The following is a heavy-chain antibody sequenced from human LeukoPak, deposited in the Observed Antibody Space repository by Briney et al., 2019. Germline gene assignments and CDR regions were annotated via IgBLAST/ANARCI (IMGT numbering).Heavy chain of an antibody. CDR3: ARGVGTGYTDH. CDR2: VSGGGST. Sequence: GGALRLSCAASGCTVSSTYMTWVRQAPGKGLEWVSIVSGGGSTYYADSVKGRFTISRDNSKNTLYLQMNSLIVDDTAIYYCARGVGTGYTDHWGQGTLVSVSS. V-gene: IGHV3-53*01. D-gene: IGHD3-9*01. J-gene: IGHJ4*02. CDR1: GCTVSSTY.